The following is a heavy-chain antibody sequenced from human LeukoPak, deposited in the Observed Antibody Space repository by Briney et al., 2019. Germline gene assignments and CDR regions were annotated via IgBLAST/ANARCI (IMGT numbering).Heavy chain of an antibody. V-gene: IGHV1-2*04. Sequence: GASVKVSCKASGGTFSSYAISWVRQAPGLGLEWMGWINPNSGGTNYAQKFQGWVTMTRDTSISTAYMELSRLRSDDTAVYYCARGGAVVPAAIFPIYYYYYGMDVWGQGTTVTVSS. CDR3: ARGGAVVPAAIFPIYYYYYGMDV. CDR2: INPNSGGT. CDR1: GGTFSSYA. J-gene: IGHJ6*02. D-gene: IGHD2-2*01.